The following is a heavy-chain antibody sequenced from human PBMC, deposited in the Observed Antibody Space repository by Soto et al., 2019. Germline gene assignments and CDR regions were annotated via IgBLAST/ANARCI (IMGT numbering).Heavy chain of an antibody. J-gene: IGHJ6*02. Sequence: GASVKVSWKASGGTFSSYAISWVRQAPGQGLEWMGGIIPIFGTANYAQKFQGRVTITADKSTSTAYMELSSLRSEDTAVYYCARGGEYYYYYGMDVWGQGTTVTVSS. CDR1: GGTFSSYA. CDR2: IIPIFGTA. CDR3: ARGGEYYYYYGMDV. V-gene: IGHV1-69*06. D-gene: IGHD3-16*01.